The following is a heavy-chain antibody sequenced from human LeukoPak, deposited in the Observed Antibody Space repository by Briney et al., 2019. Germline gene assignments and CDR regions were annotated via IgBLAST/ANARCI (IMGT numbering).Heavy chain of an antibody. CDR1: GFNFATYS. V-gene: IGHV3-48*01. CDR3: ATTYDFWSSNNYGPFDY. J-gene: IGHJ4*02. CDR2: ISSGGNSI. D-gene: IGHD3-3*01. Sequence: GGSLRLSCAASGFNFATYSMTWVRQAPGKGLEWISYISSGGNSIHYADSVRGRFIISRDNARNSVSLQMNTLRAEDTAVYFCATTYDFWSSNNYGPFDYWGQGALVIVSP.